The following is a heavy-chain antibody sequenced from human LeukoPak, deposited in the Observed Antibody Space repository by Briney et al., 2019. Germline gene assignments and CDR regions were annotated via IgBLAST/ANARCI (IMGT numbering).Heavy chain of an antibody. CDR3: AKGRPRYFDWLLSDFDY. Sequence: PGGSLRLSCAASGFTFSSYAMSWVRQAPGKGLEWVSAISGSGGSTYYADSVKGRFTISRDNSKSTLYLQMNSLRAEDTAVYYCAKGRPRYFDWLLSDFDYWGQGTLVTVSS. J-gene: IGHJ4*02. CDR2: ISGSGGST. D-gene: IGHD3-9*01. CDR1: GFTFSSYA. V-gene: IGHV3-23*01.